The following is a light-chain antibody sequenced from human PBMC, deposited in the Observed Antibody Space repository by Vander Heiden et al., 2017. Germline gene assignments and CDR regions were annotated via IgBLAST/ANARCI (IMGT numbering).Light chain of an antibody. CDR3: QQYGSSPPNT. J-gene: IGKJ4*01. Sequence: EIALPQSPGTLSLSPGERATLSCRASQSVSSSYLAWYQQKPSQAPRLLIYGASSRATGIPDRFSGSGSGTDFTLTISRLEPEDFAVYYCQQYGSSPPNTFGGGTKVEIK. CDR2: GAS. CDR1: QSVSSSY. V-gene: IGKV3-20*01.